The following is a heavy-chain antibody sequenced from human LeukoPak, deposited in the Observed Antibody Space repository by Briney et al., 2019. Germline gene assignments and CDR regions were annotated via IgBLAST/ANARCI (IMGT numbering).Heavy chain of an antibody. D-gene: IGHD3-22*01. CDR1: GGSISSYY. CDR3: ARETGDSSGNYYGD. Sequence: SETLSLTCTVSGGSISSYYWSWIRQPPGKGLEWIGYIYYSGSTNYNPSLKSRVTISVDTSRNQFSLKLSSVTAADTAVYYCARETGDSSGNYYGDWGQGTLVTVSS. V-gene: IGHV4-59*01. J-gene: IGHJ4*02. CDR2: IYYSGST.